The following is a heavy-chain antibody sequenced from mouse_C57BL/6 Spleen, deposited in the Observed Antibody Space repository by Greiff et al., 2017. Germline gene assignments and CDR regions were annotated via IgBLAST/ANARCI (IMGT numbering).Heavy chain of an antibody. Sequence: QVQLQQPGAELVKPGASVKMSCKASGYTFTSYWITWVKQRPGQGLEWLGDIYPGSGSTTYNGKFKRKATLTVDTSSSTAYMQRSSLTSEDAAVYYCARGGSSGYGYWGQGTTLTVSS. D-gene: IGHD3-2*02. V-gene: IGHV1-55*01. CDR1: GYTFTSYW. CDR3: ARGGSSGYGY. CDR2: IYPGSGST. J-gene: IGHJ2*01.